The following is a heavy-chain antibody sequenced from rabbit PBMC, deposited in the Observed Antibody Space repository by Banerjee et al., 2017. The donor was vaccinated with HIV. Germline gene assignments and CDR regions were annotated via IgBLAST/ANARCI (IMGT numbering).Heavy chain of an antibody. CDR1: GFDFSSSYW. J-gene: IGHJ6*01. CDR3: VRGDSSSGWGFAL. V-gene: IGHV1S45*01. CDR2: IYTGHGGV. Sequence: QEQLEESGGGLVKPEGSLTLTCKASGFDFSSSYWIYWVRQAPGKRPEWIGCIYTGHGGVFYASWAKGRFTISKTSSTTVTLQMTSLTVADTATYFCVRGDSSSGWGFALWGPGTLVTVS. D-gene: IGHD4-1*01.